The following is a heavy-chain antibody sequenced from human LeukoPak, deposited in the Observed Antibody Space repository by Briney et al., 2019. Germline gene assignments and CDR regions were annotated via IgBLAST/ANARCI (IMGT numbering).Heavy chain of an antibody. Sequence: SGLTLAHPTQPLTLTYNFSGFSLSTAGVGGGWIRQPPVKALEWLALIYWNDNKYYISSLKSRLTITRDTSKTQVVLTMTNMDPVDTATYYCLHRFGYWGQGTLVTVSS. CDR3: LHRFGY. V-gene: IGHV2-5*01. CDR2: IYWNDNK. J-gene: IGHJ4*02. CDR1: GFSLSTAGVG.